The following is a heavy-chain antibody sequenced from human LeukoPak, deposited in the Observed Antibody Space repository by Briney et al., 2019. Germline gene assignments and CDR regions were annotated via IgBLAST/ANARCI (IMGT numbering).Heavy chain of an antibody. Sequence: GGSLRLSCAASDFTFSTYNMIWVRQAPGKGLEWVSYISSGSSTIYYADSVKGRFTISRDNAKNSLYLQMNSLRAEDTAVYYCARGEALGTMIVVVNGGFDYWGQGTLVTVSS. J-gene: IGHJ4*02. D-gene: IGHD3-22*01. CDR3: ARGEALGTMIVVVNGGFDY. CDR1: DFTFSTYN. CDR2: ISSGSSTI. V-gene: IGHV3-48*01.